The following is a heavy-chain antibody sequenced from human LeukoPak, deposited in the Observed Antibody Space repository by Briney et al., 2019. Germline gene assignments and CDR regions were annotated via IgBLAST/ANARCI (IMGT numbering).Heavy chain of an antibody. Sequence: GGSLRLSCAASGFTFSSDWMTWVRQAPGKGLEWVVNIKQDGSEKYYVDSGKGRFTISRDNAKNSLYLQMNSLRAEDTAVYYCARDSRGDTTMDQKFDYWGQGTLVTVSS. J-gene: IGHJ4*02. D-gene: IGHD5-18*01. V-gene: IGHV3-7*01. CDR3: ARDSRGDTTMDQKFDY. CDR2: IKQDGSEK. CDR1: GFTFSSDW.